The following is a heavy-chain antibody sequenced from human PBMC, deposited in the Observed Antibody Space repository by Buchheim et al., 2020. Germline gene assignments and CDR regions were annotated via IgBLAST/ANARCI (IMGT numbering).Heavy chain of an antibody. Sequence: QVQLVQSGAEVKKPGASVKVSCKASGYTFTSYDINWVRQATGQGLEWMGWMNPNSGNTGYAQKFQGRVTMTRNTSISTAYMELSSLRSEDTAVYYCARVQGYSTTDHYYYYGMDVWGQGTT. J-gene: IGHJ6*02. CDR1: GYTFTSYD. D-gene: IGHD6-13*01. CDR2: MNPNSGNT. V-gene: IGHV1-8*01. CDR3: ARVQGYSTTDHYYYYGMDV.